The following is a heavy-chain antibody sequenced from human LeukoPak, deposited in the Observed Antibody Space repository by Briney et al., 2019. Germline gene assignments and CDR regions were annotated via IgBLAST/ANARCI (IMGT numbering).Heavy chain of an antibody. CDR2: KYYSGSA. CDR3: ATPYCSSISCLDVFNM. D-gene: IGHD2-2*01. CDR1: GVSVSDGRYY. V-gene: IGHV4-31*03. J-gene: IGHJ3*02. Sequence: PSQTLSLTCNVSGVSVSDGRYYWTWIRQHPGKGLEWIGYKYYSGSAKYNPSLKSRLTISIDTSKNQFSLHLSSATAADTATYYCATPYCSSISCLDVFNMWGEGTSVTVSS.